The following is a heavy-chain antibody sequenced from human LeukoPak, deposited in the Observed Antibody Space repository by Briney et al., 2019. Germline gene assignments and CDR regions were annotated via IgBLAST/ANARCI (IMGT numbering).Heavy chain of an antibody. D-gene: IGHD3-22*01. CDR2: ISAYNGNT. CDR1: GYTFTSYG. J-gene: IGHJ4*02. Sequence: ASVKVSCKASGYTFTSYGISWVRQAPGQGLEWMGWISAYNGNTNYAQKLQGRVTMTTDTSTSTAYMELRSLRSDDTAVYYRARGTSPPSYYYDSSGYYSLDYWGQGTLVTVSS. V-gene: IGHV1-18*01. CDR3: ARGTSPPSYYYDSSGYYSLDY.